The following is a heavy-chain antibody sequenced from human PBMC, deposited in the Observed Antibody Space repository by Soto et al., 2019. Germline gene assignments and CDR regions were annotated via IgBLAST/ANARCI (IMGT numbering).Heavy chain of an antibody. Sequence: PSETLSLTCTVSGGSISSYYWSWIRQPPGKGLEWIGYIYYSGSTKYNPSLKSRVTISVDTSKNQFSLNLSSVTAADTAVYYCAREYSYGPDAFDIWGQGTMVTVSS. CDR1: GGSISSYY. CDR2: IYYSGST. D-gene: IGHD5-18*01. V-gene: IGHV4-59*01. J-gene: IGHJ3*02. CDR3: AREYSYGPDAFDI.